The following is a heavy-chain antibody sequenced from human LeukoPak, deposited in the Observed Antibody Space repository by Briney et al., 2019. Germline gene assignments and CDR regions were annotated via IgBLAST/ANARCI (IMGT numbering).Heavy chain of an antibody. V-gene: IGHV3-73*01. J-gene: IGHJ4*02. CDR1: GFTFSGSA. CDR3: TRDGATGFDH. CDR2: IRSKANSYAT. D-gene: IGHD1-14*01. Sequence: GGSLRLSCAASGFTFSGSAMHWVRQASGKGLEWVGRIRSKANSYATAYAASVKGRFTISRDDSKSIAYLQMNGLKTEDTAVYYCTRDGATGFDHWGQGALVTVSS.